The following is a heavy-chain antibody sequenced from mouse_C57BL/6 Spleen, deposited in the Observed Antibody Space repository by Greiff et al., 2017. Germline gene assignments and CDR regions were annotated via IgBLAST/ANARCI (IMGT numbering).Heavy chain of an antibody. CDR2: INPNNGGT. CDR1: GYTFTDYN. D-gene: IGHD6-5*01. CDR3: ARSYAYAMDY. V-gene: IGHV1-22*01. J-gene: IGHJ4*01. Sequence: VQLKESGPELVKPGASVKMSCKASGYTFTDYNMHWVKQSHGKSLEWIGYINPNNGGTSYNQKFKGKATLTVNMSSSTAYMDLRSLTSEDSAVYYCARSYAYAMDYWGQGTSATVSS.